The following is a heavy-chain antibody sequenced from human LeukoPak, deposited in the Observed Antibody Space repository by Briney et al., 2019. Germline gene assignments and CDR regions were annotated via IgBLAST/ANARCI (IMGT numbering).Heavy chain of an antibody. J-gene: IGHJ4*02. CDR1: GFTFSSYA. V-gene: IGHV3-23*01. CDR2: ISANGGST. Sequence: GGSLRLSCAASGFTFSSYAMSWVRQAPGKGLEWVSGISANGGSTNYADSVKGRFIVSRDNSKNTLYLQMNSLRAEDTAVYYCASAPRASVHPPFDCRGQGTLVTVSS. CDR3: ASAPRASVHPPFDC.